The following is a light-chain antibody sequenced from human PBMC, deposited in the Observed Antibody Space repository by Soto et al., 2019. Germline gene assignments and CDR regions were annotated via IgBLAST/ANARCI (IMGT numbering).Light chain of an antibody. V-gene: IGKV3-11*01. CDR2: DAS. Sequence: EIVLTQSPATLSLSPGERATLSCRASQSVSSYLAWYQQKPGQAPRLLIYDASNRATGIPARFSGSGSGTDFTLPISSLEPEDFAVYYCQQRSNWLTFGGGNKVEIQ. J-gene: IGKJ4*01. CDR3: QQRSNWLT. CDR1: QSVSSY.